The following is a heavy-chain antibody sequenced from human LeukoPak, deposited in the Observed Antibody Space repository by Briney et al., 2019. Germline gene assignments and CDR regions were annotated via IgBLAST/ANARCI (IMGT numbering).Heavy chain of an antibody. CDR3: ARVDLRAAFFDY. D-gene: IGHD2-15*01. CDR1: GGSISSYY. J-gene: IGHJ4*02. V-gene: IGHV4-4*07. Sequence: SETLSLTCTVSGGSISSYYWTWIRQPAGKGLEWIERIYTSGNTGYNPSLKSRVTMSVDTSKNQFSLNLSSVTAADTAVYYCARVDLRAAFFDYWGQGTLVTVSS. CDR2: IYTSGNT.